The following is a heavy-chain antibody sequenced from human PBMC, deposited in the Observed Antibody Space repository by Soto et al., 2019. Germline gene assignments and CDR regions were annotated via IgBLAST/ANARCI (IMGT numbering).Heavy chain of an antibody. CDR1: GFTFSSYS. D-gene: IGHD6-6*01. J-gene: IGHJ5*02. CDR3: ARDPSEAALDNRFDP. CDR2: ISSSSSYI. V-gene: IGHV3-21*01. Sequence: PGGSLRLSCAASGFTFSSYSMNWVRQAPGKGLEWVSSISSSSSYIYYADSVKGRFTISRDNAKNSLYLQMNSLRAEDTAVYYCARDPSEAALDNRFDPWGQGTLVTVSS.